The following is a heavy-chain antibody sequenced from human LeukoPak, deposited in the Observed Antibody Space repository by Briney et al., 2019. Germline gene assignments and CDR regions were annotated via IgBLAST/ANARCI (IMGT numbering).Heavy chain of an antibody. J-gene: IGHJ5*02. Sequence: SETLSLTCTVSGGSISSYCWSWIRQPPGKGLEWIGYIYYSGSTNYNPSLKSRVTISVDTSKNQFSLRLSSVTAADTAVYYCARQARALASFDPWGQGTLVTVSS. CDR2: IYYSGST. CDR3: ARQARALASFDP. V-gene: IGHV4-59*08. CDR1: GGSISSYC. D-gene: IGHD6-13*01.